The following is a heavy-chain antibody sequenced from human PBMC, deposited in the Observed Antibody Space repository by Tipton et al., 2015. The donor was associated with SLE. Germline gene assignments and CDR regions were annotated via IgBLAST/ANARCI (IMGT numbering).Heavy chain of an antibody. Sequence: QLVQSGGGVVQPGRSLRISCAASGFTFSTYGMHWVRQAPGKGLEWVAVISHDESIKYYADSVKGRFTISRDESKNTMYLQMNSLRPEVTAVYYCARGKYYFDYWGQGALVTVSS. CDR1: GFTFSTYG. V-gene: IGHV3-30*19. CDR3: ARGKYYFDY. J-gene: IGHJ4*02. CDR2: ISHDESIK.